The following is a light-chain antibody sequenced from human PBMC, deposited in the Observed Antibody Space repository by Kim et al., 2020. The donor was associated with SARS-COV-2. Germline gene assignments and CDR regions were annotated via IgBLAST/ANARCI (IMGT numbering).Light chain of an antibody. V-gene: IGLV3-21*04. J-gene: IGLJ3*02. CDR2: YDS. Sequence: PGKPARITCGGSNIGSKSLHWYQQKPGQAPVLVIYYDSDRPSGIPERFSGSNSGNTATLTISRVEAGDEADYYCQVWDSSSDHRGVFGGGTQLTVL. CDR1: NIGSKS. CDR3: QVWDSSSDHRGV.